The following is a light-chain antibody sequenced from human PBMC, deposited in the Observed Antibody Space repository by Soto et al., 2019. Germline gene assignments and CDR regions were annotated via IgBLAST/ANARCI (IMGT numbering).Light chain of an antibody. V-gene: IGKV3-15*01. J-gene: IGKJ1*01. CDR3: QQYNNWPPWT. CDR2: GAS. CDR1: QSVSSD. Sequence: EIVMTQSPATLSVSPGERATLSCRASQSVSSDLAWYQQKPGQAPRLLIYGASTRATGIPARFSGSGSGTGFPLNHSSPQSENFSVYYCQQYNNWPPWTFGQGTKVEIK.